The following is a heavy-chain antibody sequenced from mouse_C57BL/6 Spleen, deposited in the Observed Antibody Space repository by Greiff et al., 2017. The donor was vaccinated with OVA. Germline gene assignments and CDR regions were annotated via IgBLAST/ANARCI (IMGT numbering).Heavy chain of an antibody. V-gene: IGHV5-4*01. CDR1: GFTFSSYA. CDR3: ARDPHLSPLDY. J-gene: IGHJ2*01. CDR2: ISDGGSYT. D-gene: IGHD3-2*02. Sequence: EVKLVESGGGLVKPGGSLKLSCAASGFTFSSYAMSWVRQTPEKRLEWVATISDGGSYTYYPDNVKGRFTISRDNAKNNLYLQMSHLKSEDTAMYYCARDPHLSPLDYWGQGTTLTVSS.